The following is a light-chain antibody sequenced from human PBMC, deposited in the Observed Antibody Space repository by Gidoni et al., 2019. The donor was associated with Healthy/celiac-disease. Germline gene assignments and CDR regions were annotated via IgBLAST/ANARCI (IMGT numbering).Light chain of an antibody. CDR2: AAS. J-gene: IGKJ1*01. Sequence: EMQMTQFPSSLSASVGDRVTITCRASQSISSYLNWYQQKPGKAPKLLIYAASSLQSGVPSRFSGSGSGTDFTLTIGSLQPEDFATYYCQQSYGTPRTFGQGTKVEIK. CDR1: QSISSY. V-gene: IGKV1-39*01. CDR3: QQSYGTPRT.